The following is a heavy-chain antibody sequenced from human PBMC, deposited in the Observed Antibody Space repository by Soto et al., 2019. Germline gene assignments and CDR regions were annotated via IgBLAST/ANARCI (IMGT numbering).Heavy chain of an antibody. CDR1: GGSISSGGYY. V-gene: IGHV4-31*03. CDR3: ARDLGHNWNDYYYGMDV. Sequence: QVQLQESGPGLVKPSQTLSLTCTVSGGSISSGGYYWSWIRQHPGKGLEWIGYIYYSGSTYYNPSLKSRVTISVDTSKNQFSLKMSSVTAADTAVYYCARDLGHNWNDYYYGMDVWGQGTTVTVSS. CDR2: IYYSGST. D-gene: IGHD1-20*01. J-gene: IGHJ6*02.